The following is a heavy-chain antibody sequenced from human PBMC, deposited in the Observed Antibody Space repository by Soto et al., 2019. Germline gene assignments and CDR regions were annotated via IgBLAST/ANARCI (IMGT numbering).Heavy chain of an antibody. CDR3: ASAPGGCSGGSCPSYYYGMDV. CDR2: IIPIFGTA. V-gene: IGHV1-69*12. Sequence: QVQLVQSGAEVKKPGSSVKVSCKASGGTFSSYAISWVRQAPGQGLEWMGGIIPIFGTANYAQKFQGRVTITAEESTSTAYMELSSLRSEDTAVDYCASAPGGCSGGSCPSYYYGMDVWGQGTTVTVSS. CDR1: GGTFSSYA. D-gene: IGHD2-15*01. J-gene: IGHJ6*02.